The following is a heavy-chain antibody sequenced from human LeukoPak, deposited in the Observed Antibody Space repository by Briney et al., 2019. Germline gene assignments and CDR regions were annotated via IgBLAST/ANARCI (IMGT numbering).Heavy chain of an antibody. D-gene: IGHD5-18*01. CDR1: GGSISSYY. CDR3: AREGSGYSYGSLGY. V-gene: IGHV4-59*01. Sequence: SETLSLTCSVSGGSISSYYWSWIRQPPGKGLEWIGYIYYSGSTNYNPSLKSRVTISVDTSKNQFSLRLSSVTAADTAVYYCAREGSGYSYGSLGYWGQGTLVTVSS. J-gene: IGHJ4*02. CDR2: IYYSGST.